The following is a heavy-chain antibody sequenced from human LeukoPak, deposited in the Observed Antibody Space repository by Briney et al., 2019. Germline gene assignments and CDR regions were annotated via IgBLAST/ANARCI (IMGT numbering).Heavy chain of an antibody. CDR3: ARERASCYFDY. J-gene: IGHJ4*02. Sequence: GRSLRLSCAASEFTFSIYTMHWFRQAPGKGLEWVAVISNDGGYINYADSVRGRFTISRDNSKNTLYLQMNSLRAEDTAVYYCARERASCYFDYWGQGTLVTDSS. CDR2: ISNDGGYI. CDR1: EFTFSIYT. D-gene: IGHD2-2*01. V-gene: IGHV3-30*04.